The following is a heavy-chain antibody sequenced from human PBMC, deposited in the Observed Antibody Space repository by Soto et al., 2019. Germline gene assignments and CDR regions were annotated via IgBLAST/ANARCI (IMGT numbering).Heavy chain of an antibody. CDR3: ARLSVAGPTLSNWFDP. D-gene: IGHD2-15*01. CDR1: GGSISSYY. J-gene: IGHJ5*02. Sequence: SETLSLSCTVSGGSISSYYWSWIRQPPGKGLEWIGYIYYSGSTNYNPSLKSRVTISVDTSKNQFSLKLSSVTAADTAVYYCARLSVAGPTLSNWFDPWGQGTLVTVSS. CDR2: IYYSGST. V-gene: IGHV4-59*08.